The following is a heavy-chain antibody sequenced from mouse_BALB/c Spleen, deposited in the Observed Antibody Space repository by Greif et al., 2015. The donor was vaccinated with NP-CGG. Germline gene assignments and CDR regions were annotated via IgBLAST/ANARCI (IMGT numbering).Heavy chain of an antibody. Sequence: VQLQQSGAELVKPGASVKLSCKASGYTLTSYWMHWVKQRPGQGLEWIGEIDPSDSYTNYNQKSKGKATLTVDKSSSTAYMQLSSLTSEDSAVYYCARKDNRGYAMDYWGQGSSVTVSS. D-gene: IGHD1-3*01. CDR1: GYTLTSYW. CDR2: IDPSDSYT. CDR3: ARKDNRGYAMDY. V-gene: IGHV1-69*02. J-gene: IGHJ4*01.